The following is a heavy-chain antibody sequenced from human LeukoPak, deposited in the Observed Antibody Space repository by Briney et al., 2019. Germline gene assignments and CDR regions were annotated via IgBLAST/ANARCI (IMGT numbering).Heavy chain of an antibody. CDR2: ISYDGSNK. CDR3: AKDFSNYGVFDY. J-gene: IGHJ4*02. V-gene: IGHV3-30*04. CDR1: GFTFSSYA. D-gene: IGHD4-11*01. Sequence: GGSLRLSCAASGFTFSSYAMHWVRQAPGKGLEWVAVISYDGSNKYYADSVKGRFTISRDNSKNTLYLQMNSLRAEDTAVYYCAKDFSNYGVFDYWGQGTLVTVSS.